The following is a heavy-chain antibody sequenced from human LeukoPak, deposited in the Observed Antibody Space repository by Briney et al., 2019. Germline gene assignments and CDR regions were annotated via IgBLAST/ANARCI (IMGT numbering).Heavy chain of an antibody. CDR2: INHSRST. D-gene: IGHD3-3*01. CDR3: ARDHHYDFWSGYNHHYGMDV. V-gene: IGHV4-34*01. J-gene: IGHJ6*02. CDR1: GGSFSGYY. Sequence: PSETLSLSCAVYGGSFSGYYWSWIRQPPGKGLEWIGEINHSRSTNYNPSLKSRVTISVDTSKNQLSLKLSSVTAADTAVYYCARDHHYDFWSGYNHHYGMDVWGQGTTVTVSS.